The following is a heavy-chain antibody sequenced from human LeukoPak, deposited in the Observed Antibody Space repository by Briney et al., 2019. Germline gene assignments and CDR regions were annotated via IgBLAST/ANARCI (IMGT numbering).Heavy chain of an antibody. Sequence: SEILSLTCTVSGGSISSYYWSWIRQPPGKGLEWIGYIYYSGSTNYNPSLKSRVTTSVDTSKNQFSLKLSSVTAADTAVYYCAKTYYDILTGYGGPYYMDVWGKGTTVTVSS. D-gene: IGHD3-9*01. J-gene: IGHJ6*03. CDR3: AKTYYDILTGYGGPYYMDV. CDR1: GGSISSYY. V-gene: IGHV4-59*01. CDR2: IYYSGST.